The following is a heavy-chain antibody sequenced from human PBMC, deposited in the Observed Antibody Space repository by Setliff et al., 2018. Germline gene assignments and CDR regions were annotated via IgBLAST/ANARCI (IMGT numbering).Heavy chain of an antibody. CDR2: INPDNGGT. CDR1: GYAFFGYF. D-gene: IGHD1-26*01. V-gene: IGHV1-2*02. CDR3: ATAVWEFLY. J-gene: IGHJ4*02. Sequence: ASVKVSCKASGYAFFGYFMNWMRQAPGQGPEWMGWINPDNGGTHYAEKFQGRVTMTRDTSISTAYMELSSLRSDDTAIYYCATAVWEFLYWGQGALVTVSS.